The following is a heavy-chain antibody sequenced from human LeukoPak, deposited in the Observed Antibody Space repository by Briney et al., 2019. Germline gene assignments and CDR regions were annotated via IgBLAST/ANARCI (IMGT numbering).Heavy chain of an antibody. Sequence: GASVKVSCKASGNTFTSYYMHWVRQAPGQGLEWMGIINPSGGSTSYAQKFQGRVTMTRDTSTSTVYMELSSLRSEDTAVYYCARDIYGDYEGEGMEYGMDVWGQGTTVTVSS. V-gene: IGHV1-46*01. CDR3: ARDIYGDYEGEGMEYGMDV. CDR1: GNTFTSYY. D-gene: IGHD4-17*01. CDR2: INPSGGST. J-gene: IGHJ6*02.